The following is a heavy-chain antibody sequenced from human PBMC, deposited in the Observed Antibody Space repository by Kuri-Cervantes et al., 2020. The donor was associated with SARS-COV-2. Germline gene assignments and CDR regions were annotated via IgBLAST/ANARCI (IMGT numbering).Heavy chain of an antibody. CDR3: ARDLSGDYGSLDY. D-gene: IGHD4-17*01. CDR1: GGSFSGYY. V-gene: IGHV4-34*01. J-gene: IGHJ4*02. Sequence: SETLSLTCAVYGGSFSGYYWSWIRQPPGKGLEWIGEINHSGSTNYNPPLKSRVTISVDTSKNQFSLKLSSVTAADTAVYYCARDLSGDYGSLDYWGQGTLVTVSS. CDR2: INHSGST.